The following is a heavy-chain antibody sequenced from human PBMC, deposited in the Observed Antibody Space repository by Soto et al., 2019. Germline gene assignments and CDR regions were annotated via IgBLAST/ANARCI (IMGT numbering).Heavy chain of an antibody. CDR2: IWYDGSNK. CDR1: GFTFSSYG. Sequence: PGGSLRLSCAASGFTFSSYGMHWVRQAPGKGLEWVAVIWYDGSNKYYADSVKGRFTISRDNSKNTLYLQMNSLRAEDTAVYYCARASIADYYYYYGMDVWGQGTTVTVSS. CDR3: ARASIADYYYYYGMDV. V-gene: IGHV3-33*01. D-gene: IGHD6-6*01. J-gene: IGHJ6*02.